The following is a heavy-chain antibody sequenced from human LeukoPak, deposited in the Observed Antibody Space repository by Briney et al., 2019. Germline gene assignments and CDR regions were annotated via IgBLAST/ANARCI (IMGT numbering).Heavy chain of an antibody. V-gene: IGHV4-61*01. Sequence: SETLSLTCTVSGYSISSGYYWGWIRQPPGKGLEWIGYIYYSGSTNYNPSLKSRVTISVDTSKNQFSLKLSSVTAADTAVYYCARGPDYVWGSYREQSYYFDYWGQGTLVTVSS. D-gene: IGHD3-16*02. CDR1: GYSISSGYY. J-gene: IGHJ4*02. CDR3: ARGPDYVWGSYREQSYYFDY. CDR2: IYYSGST.